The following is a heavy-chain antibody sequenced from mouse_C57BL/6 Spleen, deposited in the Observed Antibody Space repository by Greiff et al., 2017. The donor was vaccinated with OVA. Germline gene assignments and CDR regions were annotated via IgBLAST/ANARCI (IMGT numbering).Heavy chain of an antibody. CDR1: GYTFTSYW. J-gene: IGHJ2*01. CDR3: ARFGMVTTGDY. Sequence: QVQLQQPGAELVRPGSSVKLSCKASGYTFTSYWMHWVKQRPIQGLEWIGNIDPSDSETHYNQKFKDKATLTVDKSSSTAYMQLSSLTSEDSAVYYCARFGMVTTGDYWGQGTTLTVSS. D-gene: IGHD2-2*01. CDR2: IDPSDSET. V-gene: IGHV1-52*01.